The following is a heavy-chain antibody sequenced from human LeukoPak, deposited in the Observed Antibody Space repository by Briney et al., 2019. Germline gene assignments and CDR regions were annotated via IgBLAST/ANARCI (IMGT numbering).Heavy chain of an antibody. J-gene: IGHJ5*02. CDR1: GGSISSGGYY. V-gene: IGHV4-31*03. D-gene: IGHD3-10*01. Sequence: NTSQTLSLTCTVSGGSISSGGYYWSWIRQHPGKGLEWIGYIYYSGSTYYNPSLKSRVTISVDTSKNQFSLNLRSVTAADTAVYYCARHGSVRSPLGPWGQGTLVIVSS. CDR2: IYYSGST. CDR3: ARHGSVRSPLGP.